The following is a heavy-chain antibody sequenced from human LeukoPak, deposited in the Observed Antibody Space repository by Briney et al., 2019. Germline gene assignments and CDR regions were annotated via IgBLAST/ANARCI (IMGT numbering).Heavy chain of an antibody. V-gene: IGHV3-23*01. CDR1: A. D-gene: IGHD5-24*01. CDR2: ISGSGGST. Sequence: AMSWVRXAPGKGLEWVSAISGSGGSTYYADSVKGRFTISRDNSKNTLYLQMNSLRAEDTAVYYCAKVEMATITGSADYWGQGTLVTVSS. J-gene: IGHJ4*02. CDR3: AKVEMATITGSADY.